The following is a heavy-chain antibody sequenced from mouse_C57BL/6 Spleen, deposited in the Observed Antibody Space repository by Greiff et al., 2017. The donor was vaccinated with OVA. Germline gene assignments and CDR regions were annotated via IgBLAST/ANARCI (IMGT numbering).Heavy chain of an antibody. D-gene: IGHD1-3*01. V-gene: IGHV5-4*01. CDR2: ISDGGGYT. CDR1: GFTFSSYA. J-gene: IGHJ4*01. CDR3: TRDKGTYAMDY. Sequence: EVQRVESGGGLVKPGGSLKLSCAASGFTFSSYAMSWVRQTPEKRLEWVATISDGGGYTYYPDNVKGRFTISSDNSTNNLCLQMSHLKAEDTARYYFTRDKGTYAMDYWGQGTSVTVSS.